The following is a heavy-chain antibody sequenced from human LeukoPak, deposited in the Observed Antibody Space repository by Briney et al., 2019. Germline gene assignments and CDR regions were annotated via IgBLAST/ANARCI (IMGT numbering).Heavy chain of an antibody. V-gene: IGHV3-7*03. J-gene: IGHJ4*02. CDR1: GFIFENYW. Sequence: PGGSLRLSCAASGFIFENYWMNWVHQAPGKGLEWVANIEQDGSEKYYVDSVKGRFTISRDNARNSLYLQMNNLRAEDTAVYYCASRPPSETYFAVFDYWGQGTLVTVSS. CDR3: ASRPPSETYFAVFDY. CDR2: IEQDGSEK. D-gene: IGHD1-26*01.